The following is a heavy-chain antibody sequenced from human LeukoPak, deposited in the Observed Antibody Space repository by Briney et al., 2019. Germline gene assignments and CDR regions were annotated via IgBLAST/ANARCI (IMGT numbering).Heavy chain of an antibody. CDR2: ISAYNGNT. V-gene: IGHV1-18*01. CDR3: ARGVLERDFYYDSIFDY. D-gene: IGHD3-22*01. J-gene: IGHJ4*02. CDR1: GYTFTSYG. Sequence: ASVKVSCKASGYTFTSYGISWVRQAPGQGLEWMGWISAYNGNTNYAQKLQGRVTMTTDTSTSTAYMELRSLRSDDTAVYYCARGVLERDFYYDSIFDYWGQGTLVTVSS.